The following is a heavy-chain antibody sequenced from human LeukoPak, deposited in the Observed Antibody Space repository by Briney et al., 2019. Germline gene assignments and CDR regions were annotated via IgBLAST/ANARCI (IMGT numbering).Heavy chain of an antibody. J-gene: IGHJ4*02. CDR1: GYSFTSYW. Sequence: GESLKISCKGSGYSFTSYWIGWVRQLPGKGLEWLGIIYPGDSDTRYSPSSQGQVTISADKSISTAYLQWSSLKASDTAMYYCAKHITMVRGVINPHFDYWGQGTLVTVSS. D-gene: IGHD3-10*01. CDR2: IYPGDSDT. CDR3: AKHITMVRGVINPHFDY. V-gene: IGHV5-51*01.